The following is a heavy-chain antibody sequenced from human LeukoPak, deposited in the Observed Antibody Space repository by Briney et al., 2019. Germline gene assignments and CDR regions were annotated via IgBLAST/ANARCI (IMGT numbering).Heavy chain of an antibody. Sequence: VKVSCXASGYXFTSYGISWVRQAPGQGLGGMGIINPSGGSTSYAQKFQGRVTMTRDTSTSTVYMELSSLRSEDTAVYYCARGDGIVVVVAAINWFDPWGQGTLVTVSS. V-gene: IGHV1-46*01. CDR2: INPSGGST. CDR3: ARGDGIVVVVAAINWFDP. J-gene: IGHJ5*02. CDR1: GYXFTSYG. D-gene: IGHD2-15*01.